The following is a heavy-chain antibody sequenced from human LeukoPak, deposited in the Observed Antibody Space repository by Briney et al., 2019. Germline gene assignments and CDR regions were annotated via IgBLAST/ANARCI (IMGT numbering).Heavy chain of an antibody. V-gene: IGHV4-39*01. CDR2: VYYSGST. CDR1: GGSISNRRYY. CDR3: ARGGYNYAAAY. J-gene: IGHJ4*02. D-gene: IGHD5-24*01. Sequence: SETLSLTCTVSGGSISNRRYYWAWIRQPPGKGLEWIGSVYYSGSTSYNPSLKSRVTISADTSKNQFSLKQSSVTAADTAVYYCARGGYNYAAAYWGQGTLVTVSS.